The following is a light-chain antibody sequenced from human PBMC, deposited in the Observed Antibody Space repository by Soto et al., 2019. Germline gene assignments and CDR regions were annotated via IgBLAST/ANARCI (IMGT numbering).Light chain of an antibody. CDR3: CSYAGSRTYV. J-gene: IGLJ1*01. CDR1: SSDVGSYNL. V-gene: IGLV2-23*01. CDR2: EGS. Sequence: QSALTQPASVSGSPGQSITISFTVTSSDVGSYNLVSWYQQHPGKAPKLMIYEGSKRPSGVSNRFSGSKSGNTASLTISGLQAEDEADYYCCSYAGSRTYVFGTGTKVTVL.